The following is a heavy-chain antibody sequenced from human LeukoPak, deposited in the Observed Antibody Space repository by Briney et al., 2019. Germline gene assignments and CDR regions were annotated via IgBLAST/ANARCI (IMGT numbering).Heavy chain of an antibody. CDR3: AREGYYGSGSPPSLYFDY. D-gene: IGHD3-10*01. V-gene: IGHV3-30-3*01. CDR2: TSSDLNVK. Sequence: GGSLRLSCAVSGFTFRNYVIHWVRQAPGKGLEWVAVTSSDLNVKLYADSVKGRFTISRDNSRSTLYLQMNSLRPEDTAIYYCAREGYYGSGSPPSLYFDYWGQGTLVTVSS. J-gene: IGHJ4*02. CDR1: GFTFRNYV.